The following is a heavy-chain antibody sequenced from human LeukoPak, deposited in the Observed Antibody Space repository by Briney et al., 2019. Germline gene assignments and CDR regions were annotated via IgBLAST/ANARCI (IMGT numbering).Heavy chain of an antibody. J-gene: IGHJ4*02. Sequence: PGRSLRLSCATSGFIFSSYWMCWVRHAPGKGLEWVANIKSDGSEEYYGDSVKGRFTISRDNAKNSLYLQMNSLRVEDTAVYYCARGDLWLGHWGQGSLVTVSS. CDR2: IKSDGSEE. CDR1: GFIFSSYW. D-gene: IGHD3-10*01. V-gene: IGHV3-7*01. CDR3: ARGDLWLGH.